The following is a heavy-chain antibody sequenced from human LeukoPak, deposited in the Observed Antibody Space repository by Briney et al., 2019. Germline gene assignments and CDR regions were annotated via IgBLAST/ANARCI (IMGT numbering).Heavy chain of an antibody. CDR2: INHSGST. V-gene: IGHV4-34*01. D-gene: IGHD5-18*01. Sequence: PSETLSLTCAVYGRSFSGYYWSWIRQPPGKGLEWIGEINHSGSTNYNPSLKSRVTISVDTSKNQFSLKLSSVTAADTAVYYCARGLGDTAMVEGYWGQGTLVTVSS. CDR1: GRSFSGYY. J-gene: IGHJ4*02. CDR3: ARGLGDTAMVEGY.